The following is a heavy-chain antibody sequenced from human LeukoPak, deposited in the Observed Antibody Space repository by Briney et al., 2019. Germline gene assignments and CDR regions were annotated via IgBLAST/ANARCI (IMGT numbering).Heavy chain of an antibody. CDR2: IYYSGST. CDR1: GGSISSYY. J-gene: IGHJ4*02. D-gene: IGHD3-10*01. CDR3: ARETEYYGSGSYYNLLDY. Sequence: SETLSLTCTVSGGSISSYYWSWIRQPPGKGLEWIGYIYYSGSTNYNPSLKSRVTISVDTSKNQFSLKLSSVTAADTAVYYCARETEYYGSGSYYNLLDYWGQGTLVTVSS. V-gene: IGHV4-59*12.